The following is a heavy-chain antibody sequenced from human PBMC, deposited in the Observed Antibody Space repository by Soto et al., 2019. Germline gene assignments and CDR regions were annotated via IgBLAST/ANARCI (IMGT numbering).Heavy chain of an antibody. D-gene: IGHD6-13*01. CDR2: ISAYNGKT. J-gene: IGHJ4*02. Sequence: QVQLVQSGAEVKKPGASLKVYCKASGYNFTSYGISWVRQAPGQGLEWMGWISAYNGKTNYAQKLQGRVTMTTDTSTSTAYMELRSLRSDDTAVYYCARDWAVAGPFDYWGEGTLVTASS. CDR3: ARDWAVAGPFDY. CDR1: GYNFTSYG. V-gene: IGHV1-18*01.